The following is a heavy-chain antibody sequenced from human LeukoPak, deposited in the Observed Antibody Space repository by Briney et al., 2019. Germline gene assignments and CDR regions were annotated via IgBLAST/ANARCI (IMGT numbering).Heavy chain of an antibody. CDR3: ARDPEYGDLDY. V-gene: IGHV3-74*01. J-gene: IGHJ4*02. Sequence: GGSLRLSCAAFGVTVSGYWMNWVRQAPGKGLVWVARINSDGSSISHADSVKGRFTISRDNAKNILYLQMNSLRVDDTAVYYCARDPEYGDLDYWGQGTLVTVSS. CDR2: INSDGSSI. CDR1: GVTVSGYW. D-gene: IGHD4-17*01.